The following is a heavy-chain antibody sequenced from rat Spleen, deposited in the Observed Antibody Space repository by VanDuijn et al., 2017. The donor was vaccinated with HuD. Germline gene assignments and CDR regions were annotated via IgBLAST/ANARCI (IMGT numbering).Heavy chain of an antibody. V-gene: IGHV5S13*01. CDR1: GFTFSNYG. CDR2: ISAGGGIT. J-gene: IGHJ3*01. D-gene: IGHD1-10*01. CDR3: ARGDNNYGWFAY. Sequence: EVQLVESGGGLVQPGRSMKLSCAASGFTFSNYGMAWVRQAPTKGLEWIASISAGGGITYYRDSVKGRLTISRDNAKNTQYLQMNSLRSEDTATYYCARGDNNYGWFAYWGQGTLVTVSS.